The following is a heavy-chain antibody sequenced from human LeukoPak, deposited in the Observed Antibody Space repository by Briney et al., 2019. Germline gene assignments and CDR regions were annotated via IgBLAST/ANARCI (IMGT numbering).Heavy chain of an antibody. D-gene: IGHD3-10*01. CDR3: ARVFYYYGTHYFDY. CDR1: GFTFSSYW. J-gene: IGHJ4*02. CDR2: INGDGSST. V-gene: IGHV3-74*01. Sequence: QPGGSLRLSCVASGFTFSSYWMHWVRQAPGKGLVWVSRINGDGSSTSYADSVKGRFTISRDNAKNTMYLQMNSLRAEDTAVYYCARVFYYYGTHYFDYWGQGTLVTVSS.